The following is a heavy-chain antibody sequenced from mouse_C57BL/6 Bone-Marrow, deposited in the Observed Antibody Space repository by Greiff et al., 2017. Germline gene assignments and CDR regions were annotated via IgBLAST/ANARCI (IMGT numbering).Heavy chain of an antibody. D-gene: IGHD1-1*01. V-gene: IGHV7-3*01. Sequence: EVMLVESGGGLVQPGGSLSLSCAASGFTFTDYYMSWVRQPPGKALEWLGFIRNKANGYTTEYSASVKGRFTISRDNSQTILYHQMNALRAEDSATYCCASAPLPYYDSSSYEGCSFDVWGTGTTVTVSS. CDR3: ASAPLPYYDSSSYEGCSFDV. J-gene: IGHJ1*03. CDR2: IRNKANGYTT. CDR1: GFTFTDYY.